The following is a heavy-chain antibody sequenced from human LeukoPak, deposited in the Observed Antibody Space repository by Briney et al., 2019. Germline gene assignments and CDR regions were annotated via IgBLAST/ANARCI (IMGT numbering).Heavy chain of an antibody. CDR2: IKRDGSDT. V-gene: IGHV3-7*01. Sequence: PGGSLRLSCAASGFAFSRYWMSWVRQAPGKGLEWVANIKRDGSDTYYVDSVKGRFTISRDNAKNSLYLQLNSLRAEDTAVYYCARDANYYDSRGENYFNCWGQGTLVNVSS. D-gene: IGHD3-22*01. CDR3: ARDANYYDSRGENYFNC. J-gene: IGHJ4*02. CDR1: GFAFSRYW.